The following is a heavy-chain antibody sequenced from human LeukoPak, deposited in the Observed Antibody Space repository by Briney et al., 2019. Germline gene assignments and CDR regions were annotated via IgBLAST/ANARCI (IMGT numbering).Heavy chain of an antibody. Sequence: SETLSLTCTVSGGSISSRDYCWGWIRQPPGKGLEWIGSIYYTGSTYYNPTLKSRVTISGDTSKNQFSLKLSSVTAADTAVYYCARLVYYHGSGSFHWGQGTLVTVSS. J-gene: IGHJ4*02. CDR3: ARLVYYHGSGSFH. V-gene: IGHV4-39*01. CDR1: GGSISSRDYC. CDR2: IYYTGST. D-gene: IGHD3-10*01.